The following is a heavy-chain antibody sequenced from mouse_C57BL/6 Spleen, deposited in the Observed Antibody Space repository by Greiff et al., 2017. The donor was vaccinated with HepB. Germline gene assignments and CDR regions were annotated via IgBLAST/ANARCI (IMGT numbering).Heavy chain of an antibody. CDR2: IDPENGDT. V-gene: IGHV14-4*01. CDR3: TTGGSSYRFAY. J-gene: IGHJ3*01. CDR1: GFNIKDDY. Sequence: EVQGVESGAELVRPGASVKLSCTASGFNIKDDYMHWVKQRPEQGLEWIGWIDPENGDTEYASKFQGKATITADTSSNTAYLQLSSLTSEDTAVYYCTTGGSSYRFAYWGQRTLVTVSA. D-gene: IGHD1-1*01.